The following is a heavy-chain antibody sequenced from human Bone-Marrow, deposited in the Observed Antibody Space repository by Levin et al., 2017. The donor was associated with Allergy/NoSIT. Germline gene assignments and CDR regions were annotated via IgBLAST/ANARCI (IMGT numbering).Heavy chain of an antibody. Sequence: GESLKISCAASGFTFIAYEMNWVRQAPGKGLEWVSYISTSGSDIYYADSVKGRFTIARDNAKNSLYLQMNSLRAEDTAIYYCSRDKPKRTVFGVVTGRYFDYWGQGTLVTVSS. CDR1: GFTFIAYE. CDR3: SRDKPKRTVFGVVTGRYFDY. V-gene: IGHV3-48*03. J-gene: IGHJ4*02. CDR2: ISTSGSDI. D-gene: IGHD3-3*01.